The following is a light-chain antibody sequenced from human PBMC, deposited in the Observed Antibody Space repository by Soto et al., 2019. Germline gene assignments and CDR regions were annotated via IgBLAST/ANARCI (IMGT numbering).Light chain of an antibody. CDR2: AAS. J-gene: IGKJ1*01. CDR3: HKYNSAPWT. CDR1: QGISNY. Sequence: DIQMTQSPSSLSASVGDRVTITCRASQGISNYLAWYQQKPGKVPKLLIYAASTLQSGVPSRFGVCGSWTDFTPTISSLPPVDVEPSDCHKYNSAPWTFGQGTKVEIK. V-gene: IGKV1-27*01.